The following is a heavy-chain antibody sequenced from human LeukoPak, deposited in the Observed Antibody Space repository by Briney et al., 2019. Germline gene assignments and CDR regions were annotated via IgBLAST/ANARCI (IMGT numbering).Heavy chain of an antibody. V-gene: IGHV3-30*02. J-gene: IGHJ4*02. CDR2: IRYDGSNE. D-gene: IGHD1-7*01. CDR3: AKDQAHNWNYVRAIDY. CDR1: GFTFSSYG. Sequence: GGSLRLSCAASGFTFSSYGIHWVRQAPGKGLEWVAFIRYDGSNEYYADSVKGRFTISRDNSKSTLFLQMNSLRTEDTAVYYCAKDQAHNWNYVRAIDYWGQGPPVTVSS.